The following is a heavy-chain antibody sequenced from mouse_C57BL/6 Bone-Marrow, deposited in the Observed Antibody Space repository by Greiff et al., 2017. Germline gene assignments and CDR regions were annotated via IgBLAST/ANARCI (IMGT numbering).Heavy chain of an antibody. CDR3: ARATVVAGDDY. CDR2: ISDGGSYT. V-gene: IGHV5-4*01. J-gene: IGHJ2*01. CDR1: GFTFSSYA. Sequence: EVQGVESGGGLVKPGGSLKLSCAASGFTFSSYAMSWVRQTPEKRLEWVATISDGGSYTYYPDNVKGRFTISRDNAKNNLYLQMSHLKSEDTAMYYCARATVVAGDDYWGQGTTLTVSS. D-gene: IGHD1-1*01.